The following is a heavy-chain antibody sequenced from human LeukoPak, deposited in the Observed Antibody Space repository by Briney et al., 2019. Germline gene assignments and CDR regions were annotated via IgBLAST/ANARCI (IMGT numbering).Heavy chain of an antibody. V-gene: IGHV3-64*01. Sequence: GGSLRLSCAASGIIFSNYAMHWVRQGPGKGLECISTISSDGGSIYYANSVKGRFTISRDNSKNTLYLQMGSLRAEDMAVYYCARGRQGAKTRYFDLWGRGTRVTVSS. CDR3: ARGRQGAKTRYFDL. CDR1: GIIFSNYA. D-gene: IGHD1-26*01. CDR2: ISSDGGSI. J-gene: IGHJ2*01.